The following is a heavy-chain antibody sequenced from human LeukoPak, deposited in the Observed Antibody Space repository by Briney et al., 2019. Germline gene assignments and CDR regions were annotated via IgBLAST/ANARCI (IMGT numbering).Heavy chain of an antibody. Sequence: PGGSLRLSCAASGFTFSDYHMSWIRHASGKGLEWVSYVSSSGGTISYADSVKGRFSISRDNAKKSLYLQMNSLRAEDTAVYYCARGPVSSSGFFDYWGQGTLVTVSS. CDR1: GFTFSDYH. D-gene: IGHD3-22*01. CDR2: VSSSGGTI. V-gene: IGHV3-11*01. CDR3: ARGPVSSSGFFDY. J-gene: IGHJ4*02.